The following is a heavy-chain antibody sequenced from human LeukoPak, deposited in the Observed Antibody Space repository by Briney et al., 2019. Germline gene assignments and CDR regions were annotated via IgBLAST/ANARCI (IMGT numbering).Heavy chain of an antibody. D-gene: IGHD2-15*01. CDR3: ARGGYCSGGSCYFLYFDY. CDR2: ISSSSSTI. Sequence: GGSLRLSCAASGFTFSSYSMNWVRQAPGKGLEWVSYISSSSSTIYYADSVKGRFTISRDNAKNSLYLQMNSLRAEDTAVYYCARGGYCSGGSCYFLYFDYWGQGTLVTVSS. CDR1: GFTFSSYS. J-gene: IGHJ4*02. V-gene: IGHV3-48*01.